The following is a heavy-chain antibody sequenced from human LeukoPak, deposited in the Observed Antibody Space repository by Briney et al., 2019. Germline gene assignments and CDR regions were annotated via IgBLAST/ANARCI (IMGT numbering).Heavy chain of an antibody. V-gene: IGHV4-30-4*08. D-gene: IGHD3-3*01. J-gene: IGHJ3*02. CDR3: ARGRKRFLEWLLYPRAFDI. CDR1: GGSISSGDYY. Sequence: PSETLSLTCTVSGGSISSGDYYWSWIRQPPGKGLEWIGYIYYSESAYYNPSLMSRLTISIDTSKNQFSLKLSSVTAADTAVYYCARGRKRFLEWLLYPRAFDIWGQGTMVTVSS. CDR2: IYYSESA.